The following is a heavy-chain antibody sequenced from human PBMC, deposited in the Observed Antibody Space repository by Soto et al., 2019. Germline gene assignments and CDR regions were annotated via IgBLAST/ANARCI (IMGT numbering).Heavy chain of an antibody. CDR1: GGTFSSYA. J-gene: IGHJ6*02. CDR2: IIPIFGTA. D-gene: IGHD3-3*01. V-gene: IGHV1-69*01. Sequence: QVQLVQSGAEVKKPGSSVKVSCKASGGTFSSYAISWVRQAPGQGLEWMGGIIPIFGTANYAQKFQGRVTITADQSTSTAHLDLRSLRSEDTAVYYCASADFWSRYYPPYYYYGMDVWGQGTTVTVSS. CDR3: ASADFWSRYYPPYYYYGMDV.